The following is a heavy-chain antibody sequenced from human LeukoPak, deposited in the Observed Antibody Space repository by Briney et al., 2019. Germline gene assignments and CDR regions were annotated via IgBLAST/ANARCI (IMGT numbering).Heavy chain of an antibody. CDR1: GFTFSSYW. CDR2: IKQDGSEK. CDR3: ARRKSSSFLNSYYYYYMDV. D-gene: IGHD6-6*01. Sequence: GGSLRLSCAASGFTFSSYWMSWVRQAPGKGLEWVANIKQDGSEKYYVDSVKGRFTISRDNAKNSLYLQMNSLRAEDTAVYYCARRKSSSFLNSYYYYYMDVWGKGTTVTVSS. J-gene: IGHJ6*03. V-gene: IGHV3-7*01.